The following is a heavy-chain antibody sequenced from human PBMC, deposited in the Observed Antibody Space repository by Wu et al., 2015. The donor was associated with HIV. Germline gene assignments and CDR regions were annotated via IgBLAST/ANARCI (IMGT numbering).Heavy chain of an antibody. J-gene: IGHJ4*02. Sequence: QVQLVQSGAEVKKPGASVKVSCKASGYRFTSHGISWVRQAPGQGLEWMGWISTYNGNRNYVQKFQGRVTMTTDTSTNTAYMELRSLRSDDTAIYYCARVGCSSISCWYYFDYWGQGTLVTVSS. D-gene: IGHD2-2*01. CDR2: ISTYNGNR. V-gene: IGHV1-18*01. CDR3: ARVGCSSISCWYYFDY. CDR1: GYRFTSHG.